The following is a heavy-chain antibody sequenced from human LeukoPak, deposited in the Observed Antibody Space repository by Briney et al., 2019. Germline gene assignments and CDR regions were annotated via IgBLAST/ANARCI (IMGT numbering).Heavy chain of an antibody. D-gene: IGHD2-15*01. CDR3: ARSRIPLQGRDFDY. CDR1: GGTFSSYA. Sequence: SVKVSCKASGGTFSSYAISWVRQAPGQGLEWMGGIIPIFGTANYAQKFQGRVTITADESTSTAYMELSSLRSEDTAVYYRARSRIPLQGRDFDYWGQGTLVTVSS. CDR2: IIPIFGTA. V-gene: IGHV1-69*13. J-gene: IGHJ4*02.